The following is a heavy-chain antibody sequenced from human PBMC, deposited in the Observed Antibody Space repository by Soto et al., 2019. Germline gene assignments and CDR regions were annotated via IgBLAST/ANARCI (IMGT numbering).Heavy chain of an antibody. J-gene: IGHJ4*02. Sequence: SGPTRVNPTQTLPLTCTFSGFSLRTSGVGVGWIRQPPGKALEWLALIYWDDDKRYSPSLKDRLAISKDTSSNQVVLTITNMDPGDTATYFCAHAGDYDLLTFDHWGPGTLVTVSS. CDR2: IYWDDDK. CDR3: AHAGDYDLLTFDH. V-gene: IGHV2-5*02. CDR1: GFSLRTSGVG. D-gene: IGHD4-17*01.